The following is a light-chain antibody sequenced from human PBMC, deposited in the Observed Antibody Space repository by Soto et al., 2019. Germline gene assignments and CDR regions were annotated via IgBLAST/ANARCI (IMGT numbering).Light chain of an antibody. CDR1: QSVGRNY. J-gene: IGKJ5*01. V-gene: IGKV3-20*01. CDR3: QQYATSPIT. Sequence: LTQPPGTLSLSPGERATLSCRASQSVGRNYLAWFQQKSGQAPRLVIYGASSRAAGIPDRLSGSGSGTDFTLTISRLEPEDFAVYYCQQYATSPITFGQGTRL. CDR2: GAS.